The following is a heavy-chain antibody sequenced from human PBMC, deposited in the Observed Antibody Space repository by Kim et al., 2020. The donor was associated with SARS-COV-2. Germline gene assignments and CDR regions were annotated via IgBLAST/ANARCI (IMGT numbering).Heavy chain of an antibody. D-gene: IGHD1-26*01. V-gene: IGHV3-7*01. CDR2: IKPDGSDK. J-gene: IGHJ4*02. CDR3: ARGGRSYYSV. CDR1: GFPFTTYY. Sequence: GGSLRLSCAASGFPFTTYYMTWVRQAPGKGLEWVANIKPDGSDKNYVESVKGRFTISRDNTERSLSLQMNSLRVEDTAVYYCARGGRSYYSVWGRGTLVT.